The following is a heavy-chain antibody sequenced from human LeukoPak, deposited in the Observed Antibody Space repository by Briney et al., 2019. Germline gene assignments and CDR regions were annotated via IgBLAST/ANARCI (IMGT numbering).Heavy chain of an antibody. CDR3: TRDAHSGVDRLGYCSSGTCPDFDY. J-gene: IGHJ4*02. Sequence: ASVKVSCKASGYTFTDYYMHWVRQAPGQGLEWMGWINGYNGNTKYAQKVQDRVTMTTDTSTSTAYMELRSLTSDDTAVYYCTRDAHSGVDRLGYCSSGTCPDFDYWGQGTLVTVSS. CDR1: GYTFTDYY. V-gene: IGHV1-18*04. CDR2: INGYNGNT. D-gene: IGHD2-15*01.